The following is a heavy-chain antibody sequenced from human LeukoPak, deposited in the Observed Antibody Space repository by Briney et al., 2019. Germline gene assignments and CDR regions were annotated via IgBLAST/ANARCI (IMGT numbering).Heavy chain of an antibody. CDR1: GGTFSSYA. V-gene: IGHV1-69*06. CDR3: ARDERRPFDY. D-gene: IGHD1-1*01. CDR2: IIPIFGTA. Sequence: GASVKVSCKASGGTFSSYAISWVRQAPGQGLEWMGRIIPIFGTANYAQKFQGRVTITADKSTSTAYMELGSLRSEDTAVYYCARDERRPFDYWGQGTLVTVSS. J-gene: IGHJ4*02.